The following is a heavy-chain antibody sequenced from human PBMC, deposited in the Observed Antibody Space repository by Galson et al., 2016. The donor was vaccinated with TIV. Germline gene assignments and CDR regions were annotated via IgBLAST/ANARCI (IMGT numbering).Heavy chain of an antibody. D-gene: IGHD4/OR15-4a*01. CDR3: ARDGPNWNYYYYYTDV. V-gene: IGHV1-2*02. CDR1: GYTFTGYY. Sequence: SVKVSCKASGYTFTGYYMHWVRQAPGQGLEWMGWINPNSGGTNYAQKFQGRVAMTRDTSISTAYMELSSLRSDDTAVYYCARDGPNWNYYYYYTDVWGKGTTVTVSS. CDR2: INPNSGGT. J-gene: IGHJ6*03.